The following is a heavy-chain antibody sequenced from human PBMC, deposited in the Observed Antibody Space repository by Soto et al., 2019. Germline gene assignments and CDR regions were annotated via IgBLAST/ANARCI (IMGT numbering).Heavy chain of an antibody. J-gene: IGHJ3*02. Sequence: ASVKVSCKASGYTFTSYDTNWVRQATGQGLEWMGWMNPNSGNTGYAQKFQGRVTMTRNTSISTAYMELSSLRSEDTAVYYCARDLTTTVTNFDAFDIWGQGTMVT. D-gene: IGHD4-17*01. V-gene: IGHV1-8*01. CDR1: GYTFTSYD. CDR3: ARDLTTTVTNFDAFDI. CDR2: MNPNSGNT.